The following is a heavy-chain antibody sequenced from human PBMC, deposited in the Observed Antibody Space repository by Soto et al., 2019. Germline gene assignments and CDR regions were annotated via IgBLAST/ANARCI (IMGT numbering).Heavy chain of an antibody. D-gene: IGHD5-12*01. CDR3: ARVHLIVATIDAFDI. CDR1: GFTFSSYA. Sequence: GGSLRLSCAASGFTFSSYAMHWVRQAPGKGLEWVAVISYDGSNKYYADSVKGRFTISRDNSKNTLYLQMNSLRAEDTAVYYCARVHLIVATIDAFDIWGQGTMVTVSS. CDR2: ISYDGSNK. V-gene: IGHV3-30*04. J-gene: IGHJ3*02.